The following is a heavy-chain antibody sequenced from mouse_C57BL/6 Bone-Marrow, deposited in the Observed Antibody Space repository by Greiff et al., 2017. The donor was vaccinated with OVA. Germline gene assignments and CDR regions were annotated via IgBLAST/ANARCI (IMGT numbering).Heavy chain of an antibody. CDR2: INPSSGYT. CDR3: ARRRYGYFDV. J-gene: IGHJ1*03. CDR1: GYTFTSYT. V-gene: IGHV1-4*01. Sequence: VKLQESGAELARPGASVKMSCKASGYTFTSYTMHWVKQRPGQGLEWIGYINPSSGYTKYNQKFKYKATLTADKSSSTAYMQLSSLTSEDSAVYYCARRRYGYFDVWGTGTTVTVSS.